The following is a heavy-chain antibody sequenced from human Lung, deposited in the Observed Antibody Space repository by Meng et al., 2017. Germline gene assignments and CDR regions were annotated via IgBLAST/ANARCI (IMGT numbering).Heavy chain of an antibody. D-gene: IGHD4-11*01. CDR3: ARGPTTMAHDFDY. V-gene: IGHV4-34*01. J-gene: IGHJ4*02. CDR2: INHSGST. CDR1: GGSFSDYY. Sequence: QVQLQQGGAGLLKPSATLSLTWVVAGGSFSDYYWSWIRQPPGKGLEWIGEINHSGSTNYNPSLESRATISVDTSQNNLSLKLSSVTAADSAVYYCARGPTTMAHDFDYWGQGTLVTVSS.